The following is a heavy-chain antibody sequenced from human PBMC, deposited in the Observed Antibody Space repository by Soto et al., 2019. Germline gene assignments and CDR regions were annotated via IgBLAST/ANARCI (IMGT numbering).Heavy chain of an antibody. CDR3: ARADSSALGAFDP. CDR2: ISANHGIT. D-gene: IGHD3-22*01. CDR1: GYTFTSYG. J-gene: IGHJ5*02. Sequence: QIQLVQSGPEVRKPGASVKVSCKASGYTFTSYGISWVRQAPGQGLEWMGWISANHGITKYAQKLQGRVTMTTDTPTSTADMELRSLRSDDTAVYYCARADSSALGAFDPWGQGTLVTVSS. V-gene: IGHV1-18*01.